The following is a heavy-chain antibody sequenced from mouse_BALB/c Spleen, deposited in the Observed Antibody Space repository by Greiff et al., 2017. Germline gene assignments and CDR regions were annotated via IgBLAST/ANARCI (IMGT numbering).Heavy chain of an antibody. CDR3: ATKRGFAY. CDR2: ISDGGSYT. J-gene: IGHJ3*01. V-gene: IGHV5-4*02. Sequence: EVQRVESGGGLVKPGGSLKLSCAASGFTFSDYYMYWVRQTPEKRLEWVATISDGGSYTYYPDSVKGRFTISRDNAKNNLYLQMSSLKSEDTAMYYCATKRGFAYWGQGTLVTVSA. CDR1: GFTFSDYY.